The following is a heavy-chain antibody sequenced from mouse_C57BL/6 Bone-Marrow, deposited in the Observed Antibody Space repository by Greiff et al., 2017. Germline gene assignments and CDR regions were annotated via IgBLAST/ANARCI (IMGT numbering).Heavy chain of an antibody. J-gene: IGHJ2*01. Sequence: QVQLQQSGAELVRPGASVKLSCKASGYTFTDYYINWVKQRPGQGLEWIARIYPGSGNTYYNEKFKGKATLAAEKSSSTAYMQLSILTSEGSAVYVCARSEYYYDSGPYNFDDWGQGTTLTVSA. V-gene: IGHV1-76*01. CDR1: GYTFTDYY. CDR3: ARSEYYYDSGPYNFDD. CDR2: IYPGSGNT. D-gene: IGHD1-1*01.